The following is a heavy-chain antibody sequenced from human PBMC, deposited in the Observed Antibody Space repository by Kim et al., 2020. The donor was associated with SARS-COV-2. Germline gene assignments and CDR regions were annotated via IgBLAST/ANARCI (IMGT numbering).Heavy chain of an antibody. Sequence: SETLSLTCAVYGGSFSGYYWSWIRQPPGKGLEWIGEINHSGSTNYNPSLKSRVTISVDTSKNQFSLKLSSVTAADTAVYYCARRFVRAAAGTRSPFDPWGQGTLVTVSS. J-gene: IGHJ5*02. V-gene: IGHV4-34*01. CDR3: ARRFVRAAAGTRSPFDP. CDR2: INHSGST. CDR1: GGSFSGYY. D-gene: IGHD6-13*01.